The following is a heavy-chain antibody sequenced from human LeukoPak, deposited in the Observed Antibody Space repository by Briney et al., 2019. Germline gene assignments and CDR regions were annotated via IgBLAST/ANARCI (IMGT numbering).Heavy chain of an antibody. D-gene: IGHD5-12*01. CDR3: TRDLGWLHYAD. J-gene: IGHJ4*02. Sequence: GGSLRLSCAASGFSFSSYTMNWVRQTPGKGLEWVSGIGGSGGFITYYADSVKGRFTVSRDNSKNTLYLQMDSLRADDTAIYYCTRDLGWLHYADWGQGTLVTVSS. V-gene: IGHV3-23*01. CDR2: IGGSGGFIT. CDR1: GFSFSSYT.